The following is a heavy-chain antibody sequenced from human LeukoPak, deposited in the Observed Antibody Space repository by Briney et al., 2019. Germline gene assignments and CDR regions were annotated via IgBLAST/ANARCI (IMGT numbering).Heavy chain of an antibody. V-gene: IGHV1-69*06. Sequence: GASVKVSCKASGYTFTSYGISWVRQAPGQGLEWMGGIIPIFGTANYAQKFQGRVTITADKSTSTAYMELSSLRSEDTAVYYCARDRTINWGTAFDIWGQGTMVTVSS. CDR2: IIPIFGTA. D-gene: IGHD7-27*01. J-gene: IGHJ3*02. CDR1: GYTFTSYG. CDR3: ARDRTINWGTAFDI.